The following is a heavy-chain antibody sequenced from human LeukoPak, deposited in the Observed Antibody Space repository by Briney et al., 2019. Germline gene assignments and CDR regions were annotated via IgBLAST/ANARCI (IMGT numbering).Heavy chain of an antibody. Sequence: GGSLRLSCVASGFTFSSYWMHWVRQDPRKGLVWVSRINGDGRNINYADSVRGRFTISRDNAKNTLSLQMNTLRVEDTAVYYCARVPMTTVVNWGQGTLVTVSS. D-gene: IGHD4-23*01. CDR2: INGDGRNI. J-gene: IGHJ4*02. CDR3: ARVPMTTVVN. V-gene: IGHV3-74*01. CDR1: GFTFSSYW.